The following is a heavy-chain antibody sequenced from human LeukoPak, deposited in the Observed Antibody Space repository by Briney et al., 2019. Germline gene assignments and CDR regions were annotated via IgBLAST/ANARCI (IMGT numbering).Heavy chain of an antibody. CDR1: GFIFSNYW. V-gene: IGHV3-7*01. D-gene: IGHD6-13*01. Sequence: PGGSLRLSCAASGFIFSNYWMSWVRQAPGKGLEWVANIKQDGSEKYYVDSVKGRFTISRDNAKKSLYLQMNSLRAEDAALYYCARDGKEHQLKVTCAVFPHSGQGTLVTVSS. CDR2: IKQDGSEK. CDR3: ARDGKEHQLKVTCAVFPH. J-gene: IGHJ4*02.